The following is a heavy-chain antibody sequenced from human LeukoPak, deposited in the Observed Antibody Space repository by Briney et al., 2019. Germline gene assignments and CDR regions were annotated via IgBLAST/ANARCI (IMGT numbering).Heavy chain of an antibody. V-gene: IGHV3-30-3*01. Sequence: RPGGSLRLSCAASGFTFSSYAMHWVRKAPGKGLEWVAVISYDGSNKYYADSVKGRFTISRDNSKNTLYLQMNSLRAEDTAVYYCARMDAPAIVPAHSPDYWGQGTLVTVSS. D-gene: IGHD2-2*01. CDR3: ARMDAPAIVPAHSPDY. CDR2: ISYDGSNK. J-gene: IGHJ4*02. CDR1: GFTFSSYA.